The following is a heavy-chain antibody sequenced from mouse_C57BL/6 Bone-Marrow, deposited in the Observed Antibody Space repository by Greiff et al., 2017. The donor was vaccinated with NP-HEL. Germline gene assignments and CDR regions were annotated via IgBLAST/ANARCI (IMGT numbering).Heavy chain of an antibody. CDR3: TRGLWYHWYFDV. Sequence: VQLQQSGTVLARPGASVKMSCKTSGYTFTSYWMHWVKQRPGQGLEWIGAIYPGNSDTSYNQKFKGKAKLTAVTSASTAYMELSSLTNEDSAVYYCTRGLWYHWYFDVWGTGTTVTVSS. CDR1: GYTFTSYW. D-gene: IGHD2-1*01. J-gene: IGHJ1*03. V-gene: IGHV1-5*01. CDR2: IYPGNSDT.